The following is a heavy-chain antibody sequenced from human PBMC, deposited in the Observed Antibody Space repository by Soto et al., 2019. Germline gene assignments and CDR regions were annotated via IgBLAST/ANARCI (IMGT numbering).Heavy chain of an antibody. V-gene: IGHV3-30*03. Sequence: QVQLVESGGGVVQPGRSLRLSCAASGFTFSSYGMHWVRQAPGKGLEWVAVISYDGSNKYYADSVKGRFTISRDNSKNTLYLQKNSLSAEDTAVYYCAAEVDTAMVPDDYWGQGTLVTVSS. J-gene: IGHJ4*02. D-gene: IGHD5-18*01. CDR3: AAEVDTAMVPDDY. CDR2: ISYDGSNK. CDR1: GFTFSSYG.